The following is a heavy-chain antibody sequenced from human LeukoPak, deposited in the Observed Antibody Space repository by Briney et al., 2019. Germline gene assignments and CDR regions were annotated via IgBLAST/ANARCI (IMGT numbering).Heavy chain of an antibody. D-gene: IGHD3-10*01. Sequence: ASVKVSCKASGYTFTSYGISWVRQAPGQGLEWMGWISAYNGNTNYAQKLQGRVTMTTDTSTSTAYMELRSQRSDDTAVYYCARALYYYGSGSYYTSPNYYGMDVWGQGTTVTVSS. CDR1: GYTFTSYG. J-gene: IGHJ6*02. V-gene: IGHV1-18*01. CDR2: ISAYNGNT. CDR3: ARALYYYGSGSYYTSPNYYGMDV.